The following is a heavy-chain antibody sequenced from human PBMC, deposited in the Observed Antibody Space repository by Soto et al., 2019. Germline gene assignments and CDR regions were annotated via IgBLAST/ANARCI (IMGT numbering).Heavy chain of an antibody. CDR1: GYTFTSYG. J-gene: IGHJ6*02. CDR2: ISAYTGNT. Sequence: ASVKVSCKASGYTFTSYGINWLRQAPGQELEWMGWISAYTGNTNYAQKLQGRLTITTDTSTSTAYMELRSLRYDDTAVYYCARDNCGSYAYYYYYGMDVSAQGATVTVSS. D-gene: IGHD1-26*01. V-gene: IGHV1-18*04. CDR3: ARDNCGSYAYYYYYGMDV.